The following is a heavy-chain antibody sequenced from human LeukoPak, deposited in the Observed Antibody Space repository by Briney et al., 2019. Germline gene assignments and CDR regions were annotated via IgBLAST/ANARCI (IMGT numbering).Heavy chain of an antibody. CDR3: ARVPIVPGNWAYFDY. V-gene: IGHV3-33*01. CDR1: GFTFSSYA. CDR2: IWYDGSNK. D-gene: IGHD7-27*01. Sequence: QPARSLRLSCAASGFTFSSYAMHWVRQAPGKGLDWVAVIWYDGSNKYYGDSVKGRFTISRDNSKNTLYLQMNSLRAEDTAVYYCARVPIVPGNWAYFDYWGQGTLVTVSS. J-gene: IGHJ4*02.